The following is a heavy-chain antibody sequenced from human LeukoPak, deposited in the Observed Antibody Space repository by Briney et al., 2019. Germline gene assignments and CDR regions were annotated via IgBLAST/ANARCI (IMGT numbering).Heavy chain of an antibody. J-gene: IGHJ4*02. CDR1: GYTFTSYA. CDR3: ARGYYGSGSYDY. CDR2: INAGNGNT. V-gene: IGHV1-3*01. D-gene: IGHD3-10*01. Sequence: ASVKVSCKASGYTFTSYAMHWVRQAPGQRLEWMGWINAGNGNTKYSQKFQGRVTITRDTSASTAHMELSSLRSEDTAVYYCARGYYGSGSYDYWGQGTLVTVSS.